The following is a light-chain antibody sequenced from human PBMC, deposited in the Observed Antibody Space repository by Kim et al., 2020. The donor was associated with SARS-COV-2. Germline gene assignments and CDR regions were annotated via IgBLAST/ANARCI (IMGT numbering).Light chain of an antibody. V-gene: IGKV1-39*01. J-gene: IGKJ5*01. CDR1: ETINSY. CDR2: ATS. Sequence: AVVGDRVPLTCRPNETINSYLNWYQQKPGGAPQLLIYATSNLQSGAPSRFSGSGSGTDFTLTITSVQLDDIATYYCQQSQNFPVTFGQGTRLEIK. CDR3: QQSQNFPVT.